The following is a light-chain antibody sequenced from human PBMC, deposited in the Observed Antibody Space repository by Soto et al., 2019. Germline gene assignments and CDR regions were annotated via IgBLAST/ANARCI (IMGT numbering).Light chain of an antibody. V-gene: IGLV1-40*01. Sequence: QSVLTQPPSVSGAPGQRVTISCTGSSSNIGAGYEVHWFQQLPGTAPKLLIYGNTNRPSGVPDRFSGSKSDTSASLAITGLQPDDEADYYCQSYDSSLSVLYVFGTGTKLTVL. CDR3: QSYDSSLSVLYV. CDR2: GNT. CDR1: SSNIGAGYE. J-gene: IGLJ1*01.